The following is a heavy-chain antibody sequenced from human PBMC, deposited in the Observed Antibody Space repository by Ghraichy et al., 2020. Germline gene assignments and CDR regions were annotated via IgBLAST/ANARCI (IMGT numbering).Heavy chain of an antibody. CDR3: ARLLGETVTTVGDY. D-gene: IGHD4-17*01. CDR2: IYPGDSDT. CDR1: GYSFTSYW. V-gene: IGHV5-51*01. Sequence: GGSLRLSCKGSGYSFTSYWIGWVRQMPGKGLEWMGIIYPGDSDTRYSPSFQGQVTISADKSISTAYLQWSSLKASDTAMYYCARLLGETVTTVGDYWGQGTLVTVSS. J-gene: IGHJ4*02.